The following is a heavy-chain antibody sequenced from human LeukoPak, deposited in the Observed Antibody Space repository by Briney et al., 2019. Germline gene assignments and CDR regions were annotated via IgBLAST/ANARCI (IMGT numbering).Heavy chain of an antibody. V-gene: IGHV1-69*04. CDR1: GGTFSSYT. D-gene: IGHD2-8*01. CDR3: ARDQYCTNGVCLWYFDL. J-gene: IGHJ2*01. CDR2: IIPILGIA. Sequence: GASVKVSCKASGGTFSSYTISWVRQAPGQGLEWMGRIIPILGIANYAQKFQGRVTITADKSTSTAYMELSSLRSEDTAVYYCARDQYCTNGVCLWYFDLWGRGTLVTVSS.